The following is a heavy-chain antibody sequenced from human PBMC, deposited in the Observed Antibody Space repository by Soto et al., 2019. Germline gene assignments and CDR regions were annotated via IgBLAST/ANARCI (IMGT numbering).Heavy chain of an antibody. D-gene: IGHD3-16*01. CDR2: IYSGGST. J-gene: IGHJ1*01. Sequence: EVQLVESGGGLIQPGGSLRLSCAASGFTVSSNYMSWVRQAPGKGLEWVSVIYSGGSTYYADSVKGRFTISRDNSKNTLYLQMNSLRAEDTAVYYCASTVWGSWAEYFQHWGQGTLVTVSS. CDR3: ASTVWGSWAEYFQH. V-gene: IGHV3-53*01. CDR1: GFTVSSNY.